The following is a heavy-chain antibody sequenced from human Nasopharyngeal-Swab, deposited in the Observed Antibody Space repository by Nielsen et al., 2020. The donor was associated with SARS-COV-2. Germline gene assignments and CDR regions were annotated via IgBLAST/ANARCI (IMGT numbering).Heavy chain of an antibody. J-gene: IGHJ6*02. CDR2: TWYDGSNT. CDR1: GFTFSNYG. V-gene: IGHV3-33*03. CDR3: AKDVRMADHYYHGMDV. D-gene: IGHD5-24*01. Sequence: GGSLRLSCATSGFTFSNYGMHWVRQAPGKGLEWVAVTWYDGSNTYYGDSVKGRFTISRDDSKNTHYLQMNSLRPEDTAVYYCAKDVRMADHYYHGMDVWGQGTTVTVS.